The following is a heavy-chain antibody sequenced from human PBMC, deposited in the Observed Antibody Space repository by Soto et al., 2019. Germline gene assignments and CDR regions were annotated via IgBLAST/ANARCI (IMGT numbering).Heavy chain of an antibody. CDR3: TRAADWDFGGTFDY. D-gene: IGHD4-17*01. CDR1: NYSISSGFY. J-gene: IGHJ4*02. Sequence: PSETLSLTCAVSNYSISSGFYWGWIRQPPGKGLEWIGSIYKSGRTYYNPSLKSRVTISVDTSKNHFSLKVNSVTAADTAAYFCTRAADWDFGGTFDYWGQGTLVTVSS. CDR2: IYKSGRT. V-gene: IGHV4-38-2*01.